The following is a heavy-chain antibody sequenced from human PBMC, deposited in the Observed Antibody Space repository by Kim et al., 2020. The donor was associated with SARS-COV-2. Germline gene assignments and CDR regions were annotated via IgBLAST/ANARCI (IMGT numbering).Heavy chain of an antibody. Sequence: LKSRVTISVDTSKNQFSLKLSSVTAADTAVYYCARGSRGSQIVRMWYFQHWGQGTLVTVSS. J-gene: IGHJ1*01. D-gene: IGHD3-16*01. V-gene: IGHV4-34*01. CDR3: ARGSRGSQIVRMWYFQH.